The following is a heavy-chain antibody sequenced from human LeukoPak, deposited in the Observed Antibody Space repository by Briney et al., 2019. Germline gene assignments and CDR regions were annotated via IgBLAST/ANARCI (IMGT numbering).Heavy chain of an antibody. J-gene: IGHJ6*03. D-gene: IGHD2-2*01. CDR2: ISGSGSFI. Sequence: PGGSLRLSCAISGFNFGSYSMDWVRQAPGTGLEWVASISGSGSFIFYADSVKGRFTISRDNTKNSLYLQMNSLRGEDTAVYYCARGTRRHCSSTSCYYYYMDVWGKGTTVTVSS. CDR1: GFNFGSYS. V-gene: IGHV3-21*01. CDR3: ARGTRRHCSSTSCYYYYMDV.